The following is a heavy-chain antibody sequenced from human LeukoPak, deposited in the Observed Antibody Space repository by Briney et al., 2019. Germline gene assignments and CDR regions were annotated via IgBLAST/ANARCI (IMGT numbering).Heavy chain of an antibody. J-gene: IGHJ4*02. D-gene: IGHD3-10*01. CDR3: ARHYYGSGIPEKFDY. Sequence: TGGSLRLSCAASGFTFSSYAMSWVRQAPGKGLEWVSAISGSGGSTYYADSVKGRFTISRDNSKNTLYLQMNSLRAEDTAVYYCARHYYGSGIPEKFDYGGQGTLVTVSS. CDR1: GFTFSSYA. V-gene: IGHV3-23*01. CDR2: ISGSGGST.